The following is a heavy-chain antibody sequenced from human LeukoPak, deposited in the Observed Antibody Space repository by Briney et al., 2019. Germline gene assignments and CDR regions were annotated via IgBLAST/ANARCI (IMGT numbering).Heavy chain of an antibody. CDR2: IIPIFGTA. CDR1: GGTFSSYA. Sequence: SVKVSRKASGGTFSSYAISWVRQAPGQGLEWMGGIIPIFGTANHAQKFQGRVTITADESTSTAYMELSSLRSEDTAVYYCARGLDPLATVTPNIYWGQGTLVTVSS. CDR3: ARGLDPLATVTPNIY. V-gene: IGHV1-69*13. D-gene: IGHD4-17*01. J-gene: IGHJ4*02.